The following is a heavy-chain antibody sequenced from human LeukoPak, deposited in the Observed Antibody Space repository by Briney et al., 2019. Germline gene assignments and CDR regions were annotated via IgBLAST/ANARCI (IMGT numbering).Heavy chain of an antibody. Sequence: PGGSLRLSCAASGFTFSSYGMHWVRQAPGKGLEWVAVIWYDGSNKYYADSVKGRFTISRDNAKNSLYLQMNSLRAEDTAVYYCARDGSGTYYDFWSGPYYFDYWGQGTLVTVSS. D-gene: IGHD3-3*01. CDR1: GFTFSSYG. J-gene: IGHJ4*02. V-gene: IGHV3-33*01. CDR2: IWYDGSNK. CDR3: ARDGSGTYYDFWSGPYYFDY.